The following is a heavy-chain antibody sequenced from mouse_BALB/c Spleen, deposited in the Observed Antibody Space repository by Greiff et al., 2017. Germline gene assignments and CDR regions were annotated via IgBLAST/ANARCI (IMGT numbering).Heavy chain of an antibody. D-gene: IGHD2-10*02. Sequence: VHVKQSGPELVKPGASVKMSCKASGYTFTSYVMHWVKQKPGQGLEWIGYINPYNDGTKYNEKFKGKATLTSDKSSSTAYMELSSLTSEDSAVYYCARGYGNYGGYWYFDVWGAGTTVTVSS. CDR3: ARGYGNYGGYWYFDV. J-gene: IGHJ1*01. CDR2: INPYNDGT. V-gene: IGHV1-14*01. CDR1: GYTFTSYV.